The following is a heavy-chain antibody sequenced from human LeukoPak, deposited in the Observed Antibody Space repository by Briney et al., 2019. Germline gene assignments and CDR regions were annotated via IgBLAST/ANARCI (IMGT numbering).Heavy chain of an antibody. V-gene: IGHV3-21*01. Sequence: GGSLRLSCAASGFTFSTYPMNWVRQAPGKGLEWISSITTTSNYIFYADSVKGRFTISRDNAKSSLYLQMESLRAEDTAVYYCARSLFGGDFRSDYWGQGTLVSVSS. CDR2: ITTTSNYI. CDR1: GFTFSTYP. CDR3: ARSLFGGDFRSDY. J-gene: IGHJ4*02. D-gene: IGHD3-10*02.